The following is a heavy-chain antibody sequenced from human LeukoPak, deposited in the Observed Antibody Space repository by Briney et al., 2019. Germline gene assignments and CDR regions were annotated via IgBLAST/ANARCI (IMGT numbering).Heavy chain of an antibody. CDR3: ARDLIPRGIAPLTWMDV. D-gene: IGHD6-13*01. CDR2: IYYSGST. CDR1: GGSISSSSYY. J-gene: IGHJ6*02. Sequence: PSETLSLTCTVSGGSISSSSYYWGWIRRPPGKGLEWIGSIYYSGSTYYNPSLKSRVTISVDTSKNQFSLKLSSVTAADTAVYYCARDLIPRGIAPLTWMDVWGQGTTVTVSS. V-gene: IGHV4-39*07.